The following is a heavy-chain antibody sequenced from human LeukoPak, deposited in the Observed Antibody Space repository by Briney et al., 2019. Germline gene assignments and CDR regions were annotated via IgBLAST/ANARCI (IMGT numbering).Heavy chain of an antibody. V-gene: IGHV3-23*01. CDR2: ISGSGGST. CDR3: AKDVSMIVVARGDY. J-gene: IGHJ4*02. CDR1: GFTFSSYS. Sequence: GGSLRLSCAASGFTFSSYSMSWVRQAPGKGLEWVSAISGSGGSTYYADSVKGRFTISRDNSKNTLYLQMNSLRAEDTAVYYCAKDVSMIVVARGDYWGQGTLVTVSS. D-gene: IGHD3-22*01.